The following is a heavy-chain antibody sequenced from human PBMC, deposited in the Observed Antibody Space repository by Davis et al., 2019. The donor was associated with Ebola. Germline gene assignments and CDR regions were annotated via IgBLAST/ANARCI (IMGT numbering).Heavy chain of an antibody. J-gene: IGHJ3*02. D-gene: IGHD5-24*01. Sequence: PGGSLRLSCAASGFTFSSYAMSWVRQAPGKGLEWVSYISSSGSTIYYADSVKGRFTISRDNAKNSLYLQMNSLRAEDTAVYYCARGGWLQPVGAFDIWGQGTMVTVSS. V-gene: IGHV3-48*04. CDR1: GFTFSSYA. CDR3: ARGGWLQPVGAFDI. CDR2: ISSSGSTI.